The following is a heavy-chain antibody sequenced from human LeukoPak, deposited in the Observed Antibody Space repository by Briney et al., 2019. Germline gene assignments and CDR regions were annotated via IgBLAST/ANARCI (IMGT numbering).Heavy chain of an antibody. Sequence: ASVKVSCKASGYTFTSYDINWVRQATGQGLEWMGWMNPNSGNTGYAQKFQGRVTMTRNTSISTAYMELSSLRSEDTAVYYCARGDTWIQSYRYHAMDVWGQGTTVTVSS. D-gene: IGHD5-18*01. CDR3: ARGDTWIQSYRYHAMDV. CDR1: GYTFTSYD. V-gene: IGHV1-8*01. CDR2: MNPNSGNT. J-gene: IGHJ6*02.